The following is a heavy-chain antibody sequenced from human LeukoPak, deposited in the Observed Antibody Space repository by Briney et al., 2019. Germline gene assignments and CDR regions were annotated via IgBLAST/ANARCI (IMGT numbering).Heavy chain of an antibody. CDR2: IYPDDSDS. CDR3: ARSGSSSGRYEDY. Sequence: GDSLKISCKASGYSFTTYWIGWVRQMPGKGPEWMGNIYPDDSDSRYSPSFQGQVTISADRSINTAYLQWSSLKASDTAIYYCARSGSSSGRYEDYWGQGTLVTVSS. CDR1: GYSFTTYW. D-gene: IGHD6-25*01. J-gene: IGHJ4*02. V-gene: IGHV5-51*01.